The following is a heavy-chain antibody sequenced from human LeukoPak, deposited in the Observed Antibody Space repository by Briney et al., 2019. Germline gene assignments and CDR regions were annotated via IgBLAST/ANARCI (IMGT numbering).Heavy chain of an antibody. CDR3: ARDLGYYGWGSYYLDY. V-gene: IGHV1-18*01. J-gene: IGHJ4*02. D-gene: IGHD3-10*01. Sequence: EAAVKVSCKASGYTFTSYGISWVRHAPGQGVEWMGWITAYNGNTNYAQKRQGRVTMTTDTSTSTAYTELRSLSSDDTAVSYCARDLGYYGWGSYYLDYWGQGTLVTVSS. CDR2: ITAYNGNT. CDR1: GYTFTSYG.